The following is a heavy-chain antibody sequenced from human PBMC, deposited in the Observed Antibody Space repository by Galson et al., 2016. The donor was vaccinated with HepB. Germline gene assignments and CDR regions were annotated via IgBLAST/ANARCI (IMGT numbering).Heavy chain of an antibody. D-gene: IGHD1-26*01. CDR1: GYTLTDLS. J-gene: IGHJ4*02. CDR2: FDPEEAET. Sequence: SVKVSCKVSGYTLTDLSMHWVRQTPRKGLEWMGGFDPEEAETIYAQKFQGRVSMTEDTSTDTAYMELSGLRSEDTAVYYCAIDRVGVGPLENWGQGTLVTVSS. CDR3: AIDRVGVGPLEN. V-gene: IGHV1-24*01.